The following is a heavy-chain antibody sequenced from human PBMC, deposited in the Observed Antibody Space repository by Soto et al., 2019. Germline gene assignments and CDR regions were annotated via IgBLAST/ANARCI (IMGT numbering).Heavy chain of an antibody. CDR3: ARDRGGYERIDY. V-gene: IGHV4-30-4*01. CDR1: GGSISSDDSY. D-gene: IGHD5-12*01. CDR2: IYYSGST. J-gene: IGHJ4*02. Sequence: SETLSLTCTVSGGSISSDDSYWSWIRQPPGKGLEWIGYIYYSGSTYYNPSLKSRVTISVDTSKNQFSLKLNSVTAADTAVYYCARDRGGYERIDYWGQGTLVTVSS.